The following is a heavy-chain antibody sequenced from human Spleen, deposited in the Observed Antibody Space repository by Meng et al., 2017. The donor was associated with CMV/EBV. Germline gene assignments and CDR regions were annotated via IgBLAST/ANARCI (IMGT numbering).Heavy chain of an antibody. Sequence: ASVKVSCKASGYTFTGYYIHWVRQAPGQGLEWMGWINPNSGGTNYAQKFQGRVTMTRDTSISTAYMELSRLRSDDTAVYYCARGYCSSTSCYTFTLNYFDYWGQGTLVTVSS. CDR2: INPNSGGT. CDR1: GYTFTGYY. J-gene: IGHJ4*02. CDR3: ARGYCSSTSCYTFTLNYFDY. V-gene: IGHV1-2*02. D-gene: IGHD2-2*02.